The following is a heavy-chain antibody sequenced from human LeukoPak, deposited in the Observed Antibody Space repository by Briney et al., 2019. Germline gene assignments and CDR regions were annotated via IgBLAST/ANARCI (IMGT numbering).Heavy chain of an antibody. D-gene: IGHD2/OR15-2a*01. CDR2: ITWDGGST. CDR3: AKDRAARGRGNYFYMDV. CDR1: GFTFSTYT. Sequence: GGSLRLSCAASGFTFSTYTMNWVRQASGKGLEWVSHITWDGGSTHYVDSVEGRFTISRDNRENSLYLQMNSLRPEDTALYYCAKDRAARGRGNYFYMDVWGKGTTVTVSS. V-gene: IGHV3-43D*03. J-gene: IGHJ6*03.